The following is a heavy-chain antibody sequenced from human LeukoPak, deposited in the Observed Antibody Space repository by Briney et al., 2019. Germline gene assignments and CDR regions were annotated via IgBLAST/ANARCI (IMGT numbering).Heavy chain of an antibody. CDR2: IGTAGDT. D-gene: IGHD6-19*01. J-gene: IGHJ6*02. CDR1: GFTFSSYD. V-gene: IGHV3-13*01. Sequence: GGSLRLSCAASGFTFSSYDMHWVRQATGKGLEWVSAIGTAGDTYYPGSVKGRFTISRENAKNSLYLQMNSLRAEDTAVYYCARGPKYSSGWFPYYYYYYGMDVWGQGTTVTDSS. CDR3: ARGPKYSSGWFPYYYYYYGMDV.